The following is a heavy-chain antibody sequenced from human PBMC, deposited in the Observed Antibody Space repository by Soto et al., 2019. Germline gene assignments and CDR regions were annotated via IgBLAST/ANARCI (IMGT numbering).Heavy chain of an antibody. V-gene: IGHV4-34*01. D-gene: IGHD6-6*01. CDR1: CVSFSSYY. CDR2: INHSGST. CDR3: ARTSRFDC. Sequence: SETLSLTCAVYCVSFSSYYWSWIRQPPGKGLEWIGEINHSGSTNYNPSLKSRVTMSVDTSKNQFSLKLSSVTAADTAVYYCARTSRFDCWGQGTLVTVSS. J-gene: IGHJ4*02.